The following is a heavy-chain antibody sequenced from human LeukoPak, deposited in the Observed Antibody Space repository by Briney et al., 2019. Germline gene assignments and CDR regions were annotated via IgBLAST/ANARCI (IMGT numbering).Heavy chain of an antibody. J-gene: IGHJ6*02. D-gene: IGHD3-10*01. CDR2: ISSSSSYT. CDR3: ARDPGSGHYGMDV. Sequence: GGSLRLSCVASGFTFSDYYMRWIRQAPGKGLEWVSYISSSSSYTNYADSVKGRFTISRGNAKNSLYMQMNSLRAEDTAVYYCARDPGSGHYGMDVWGQGTTVTVSS. CDR1: GFTFSDYY. V-gene: IGHV3-11*06.